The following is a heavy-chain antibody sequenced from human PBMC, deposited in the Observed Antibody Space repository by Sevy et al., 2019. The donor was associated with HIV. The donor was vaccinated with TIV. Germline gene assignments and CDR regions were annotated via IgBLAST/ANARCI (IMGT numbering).Heavy chain of an antibody. CDR3: TSLSVAYYYGMDV. CDR1: GFSLSGSA. Sequence: GGSLRLSCAASGFSLSGSAMHWVRQASGKGLEWVGRIRSKANSYATAYAASVKGRFTISRDDSKNTAYLQMNSLKTEDTAVYYCTSLSVAYYYGMDVWGQGTTITVSS. D-gene: IGHD6-19*01. J-gene: IGHJ6*02. CDR2: IRSKANSYAT. V-gene: IGHV3-73*01.